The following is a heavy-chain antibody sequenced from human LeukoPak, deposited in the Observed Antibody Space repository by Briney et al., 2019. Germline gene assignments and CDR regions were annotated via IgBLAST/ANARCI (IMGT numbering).Heavy chain of an antibody. D-gene: IGHD2-15*01. CDR1: GYTFTSYY. V-gene: IGHV1-46*01. J-gene: IGHJ6*02. Sequence: ASVKVSCKASGYTFTSYYMHWVRQAPGQGLEWMGIINPSGGSTSYAQKFQGRVTMTRDTSTSTVYMELSSLRSEDTAVYYCARGKPSCSGGSCYIDYYYGMDVWGQGTTVTVSS. CDR3: ARGKPSCSGGSCYIDYYYGMDV. CDR2: INPSGGST.